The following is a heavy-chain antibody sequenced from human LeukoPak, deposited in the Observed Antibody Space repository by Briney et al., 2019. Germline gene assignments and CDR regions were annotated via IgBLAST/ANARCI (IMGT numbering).Heavy chain of an antibody. V-gene: IGHV3-74*01. CDR1: GFTFSNYW. CDR3: AKGVDV. CDR2: INGDGRST. J-gene: IGHJ6*04. Sequence: GGSLRLSCAASGFTFSNYWMHWVRQAPGKGLVWVSRINGDGRSTTYADSVKGRFTISRDNARNSLFLQMNSLRAEDTAVYYCAKGVDVRGKGTTVTISS.